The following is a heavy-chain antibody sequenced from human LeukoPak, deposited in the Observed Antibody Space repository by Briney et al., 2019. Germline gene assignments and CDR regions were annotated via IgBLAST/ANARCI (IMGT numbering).Heavy chain of an antibody. CDR3: ARDEQWLGANFFDY. J-gene: IGHJ4*02. Sequence: GRSLRLSCAASGFTFSTYAIHWVRQAPGKGLEWVAIISYDGSNKYYADSVKGRFTISRDNSRNTLYLQMNSLRTDDTAVYYCARDEQWLGANFFDYWGQGTLVTVSS. CDR2: ISYDGSNK. CDR1: GFTFSTYA. D-gene: IGHD6-19*01. V-gene: IGHV3-30-3*01.